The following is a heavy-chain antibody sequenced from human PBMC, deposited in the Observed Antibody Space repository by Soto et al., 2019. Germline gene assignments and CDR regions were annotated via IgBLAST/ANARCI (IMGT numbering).Heavy chain of an antibody. CDR1: GFTFSTYT. J-gene: IGHJ4*02. D-gene: IGHD4-17*01. Sequence: VQLLASGGGLAQPGGSLRLACAASGFTFSTYTMAWVRQAPGRGPEWVAGVSQDGTAHYADSVKVRFTISRDNSRGTVYLQMITLKGEDTAVYYCAKDMRPDGVWDFDYWGQGTLVTVSS. CDR3: AKDMRPDGVWDFDY. V-gene: IGHV3-23*01. CDR2: VSQDGTA.